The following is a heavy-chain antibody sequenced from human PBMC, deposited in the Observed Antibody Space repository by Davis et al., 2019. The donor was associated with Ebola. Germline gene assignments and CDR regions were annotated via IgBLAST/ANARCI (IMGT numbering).Heavy chain of an antibody. D-gene: IGHD3-10*01. CDR3: ARVPYYGSGSYPAYYYYGMDV. CDR2: INHSGST. Sequence: GSLRLSCTVSGGSISSSSYYWGWIRQPPGKGLEWIGEINHSGSTNYNPSLKSRVTISVDTSKNQFSLKLSSVTAADTAVYYCARVPYYGSGSYPAYYYYGMDVWGQGTTVTVSS. J-gene: IGHJ6*02. V-gene: IGHV4-39*07. CDR1: GGSISSSSYY.